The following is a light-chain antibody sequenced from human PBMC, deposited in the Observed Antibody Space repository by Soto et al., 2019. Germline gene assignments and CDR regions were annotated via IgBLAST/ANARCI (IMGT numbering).Light chain of an antibody. J-gene: IGLJ3*02. Sequence: QPVLTQPPSASGTPGQGVTISCSGGSSNVGSNTVNWYQQLPGTAPKLLLFNNNQRPSGVPDRFSGSKSGTSASLAISGLQSEDEADYYCAAWDGSLNGVVFGGGTKLTVL. CDR3: AAWDGSLNGVV. CDR1: SSNVGSNT. CDR2: NNN. V-gene: IGLV1-44*01.